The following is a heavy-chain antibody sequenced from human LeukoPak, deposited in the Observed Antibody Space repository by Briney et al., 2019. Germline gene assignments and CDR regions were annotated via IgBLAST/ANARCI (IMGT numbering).Heavy chain of an antibody. CDR2: IYSGGST. V-gene: IGHV3-66*01. J-gene: IGHJ4*02. CDR3: ARAWAAAALDY. Sequence: GGSLRLSCAASGFTFSSYAMSWVRQAPGKGLEWVSVIYSGGSTYYADSVKGRFTISRDNSKNTFYLQMNSLRAEDTAVYYCARAWAAAALDYWGQGTLVTVSS. CDR1: GFTFSSYA. D-gene: IGHD6-13*01.